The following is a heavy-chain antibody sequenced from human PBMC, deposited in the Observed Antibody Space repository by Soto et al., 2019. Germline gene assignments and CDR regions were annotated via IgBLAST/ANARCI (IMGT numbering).Heavy chain of an antibody. D-gene: IGHD2-2*02. J-gene: IGHJ4*02. CDR3: AKDPRYCSSTSCYS. CDR2: ISGSGGST. V-gene: IGHV3-23*01. Sequence: GGSLRLSCAASGFTFSRYVMSWVRQAPGKGLEWVSAISGSGGSTYYADSVKGRFTISRDNSKNTLYLQMNRLRAEDTAVYYCAKDPRYCSSTSCYSWGQGTLVTVSS. CDR1: GFTFSRYV.